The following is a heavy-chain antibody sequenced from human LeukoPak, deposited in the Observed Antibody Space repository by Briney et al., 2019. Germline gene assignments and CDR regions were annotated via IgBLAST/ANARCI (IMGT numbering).Heavy chain of an antibody. D-gene: IGHD6-19*01. CDR3: ARDVGRSGWYFDY. V-gene: IGHV1-69*04. J-gene: IGHJ4*02. CDR2: IIPILGIA. Sequence: SVKVSCKASGGTFSSYAISWVRQAPGQGLEWMGRIIPILGIANYAQKFQGRVTITTDESTSTAYMELSSLRSEDTAVYYCARDVGRSGWYFDYWGQGTLVTVSS. CDR1: GGTFSSYA.